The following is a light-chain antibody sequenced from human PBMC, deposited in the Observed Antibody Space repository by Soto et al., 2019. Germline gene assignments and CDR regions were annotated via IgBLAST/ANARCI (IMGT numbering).Light chain of an antibody. CDR2: DVS. CDR1: TSDVGRYNY. V-gene: IGLV2-14*01. Sequence: QSALTQPASVSGSPGQSITISCTGTTSDVGRYNYVSWYQQHPGKAPKLIIYDVSNRPSGVSNLSSGSKSGNTASLTISGLQAEDEADYYCNSYTSSSTYVFGTGTQLTVL. CDR3: NSYTSSSTYV. J-gene: IGLJ1*01.